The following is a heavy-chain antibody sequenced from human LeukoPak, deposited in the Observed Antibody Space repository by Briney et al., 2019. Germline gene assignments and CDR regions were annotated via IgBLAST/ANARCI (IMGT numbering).Heavy chain of an antibody. Sequence: PGGSLRLSCAASGFTFSDYYMSWIRQAPGKGLEWVSYISSSGSTIYYADSVKGRFTISRDNAKNSLYLQMNSLRAEDTAVYYCARTWVGVPSTVLRGFDYWGQGTLVTVSS. J-gene: IGHJ4*02. CDR1: GFTFSDYY. CDR2: ISSSGSTI. CDR3: ARTWVGVPSTVLRGFDY. V-gene: IGHV3-11*01. D-gene: IGHD2/OR15-2a*01.